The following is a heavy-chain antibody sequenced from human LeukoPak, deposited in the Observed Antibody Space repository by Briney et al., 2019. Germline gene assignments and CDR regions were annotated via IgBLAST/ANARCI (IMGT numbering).Heavy chain of an antibody. CDR2: IYHSGST. V-gene: IGHV4-30-2*01. CDR3: ARTPTTIFGVVRPYYFDY. Sequence: SETLSLTCTVSGGSISSGGYYWSWIRQPPGKGLEWIGYIYHSGSTYYNPSLKSRVTISVDRSKNQFPLKLSSVTAADTAVYYCARTPTTIFGVVRPYYFDYWGQGTLVTVSS. CDR1: GGSISSGGYY. D-gene: IGHD3-3*01. J-gene: IGHJ4*02.